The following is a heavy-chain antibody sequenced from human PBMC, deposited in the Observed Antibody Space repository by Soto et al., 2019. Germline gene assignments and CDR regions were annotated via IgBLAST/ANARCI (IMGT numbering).Heavy chain of an antibody. D-gene: IGHD6-6*01. V-gene: IGHV4-59*01. CDR3: ARVGGTYSSSSIWDWYFDL. CDR2: IYYSGST. Sequence: QVQLQESGPGLVKPSETLSLTCTVSGGSISSYDWSWIRQPPGKGLEWIGYIYYSGSTNYNPSLKSRVTISVDTSKNQFSLKLSSVTAADTAVYYCARVGGTYSSSSIWDWYFDLWGRGTLVTVSS. J-gene: IGHJ2*01. CDR1: GGSISSYD.